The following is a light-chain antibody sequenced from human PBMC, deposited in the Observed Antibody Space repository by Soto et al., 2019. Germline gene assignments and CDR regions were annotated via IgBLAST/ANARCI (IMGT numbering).Light chain of an antibody. J-gene: IGKJ2*01. V-gene: IGKV3-11*01. CDR2: DAS. CDR1: QSVSSY. CDR3: QQRSNWPYT. Sequence: EIVLTQSPATLSLSPGERATLSCRASQSVSSYLAWYQQKPGQAPRLLIYDASSRATVIPAKFSGSGSGTDFTLTISSLEPEDFAVYYCQQRSNWPYTFGQGTKLDIK.